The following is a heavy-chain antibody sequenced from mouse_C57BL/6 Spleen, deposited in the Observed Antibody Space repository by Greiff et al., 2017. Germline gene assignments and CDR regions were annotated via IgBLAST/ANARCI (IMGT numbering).Heavy chain of an antibody. V-gene: IGHV1-55*01. CDR2: IYPGSGST. D-gene: IGHD1-1*02. J-gene: IGHJ3*01. Sequence: QVQLQQPGAELVKPGASVTMSCKASGYTFTSYWITWVKQRPGQGLEWIGDIYPGSGSTNYNEKFKSKATLTVDTSSSTAYMQLSSLTSEDSAVYYCARYYANPRWFAYWGQGTLVTVSA. CDR1: GYTFTSYW. CDR3: ARYYANPRWFAY.